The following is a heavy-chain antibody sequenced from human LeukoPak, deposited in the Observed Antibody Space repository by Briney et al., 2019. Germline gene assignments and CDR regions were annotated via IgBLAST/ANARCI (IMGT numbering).Heavy chain of an antibody. CDR1: GGSFSGSS. J-gene: IGHJ6*03. Sequence: SETLSLTCAVYGGSFSGSSWSWIRQPPGKGLEWIGGINHGGGTNYNPSFKSRPTISIDTSKDQFSLKLTSVTAADSAVYYCATAGKARSSNLEYYVDVWGKGTTVTVSS. CDR2: INHGGGT. CDR3: ATAGKARSSNLEYYVDV. V-gene: IGHV4-34*01. D-gene: IGHD6-13*01.